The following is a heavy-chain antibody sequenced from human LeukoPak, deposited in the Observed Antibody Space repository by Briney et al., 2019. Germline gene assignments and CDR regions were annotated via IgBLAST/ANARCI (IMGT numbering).Heavy chain of an antibody. J-gene: IGHJ3*02. V-gene: IGHV4-34*01. CDR1: GGSFSGYY. Sequence: SETLSLTCAVYGGSFSGYYWSWIRQPPGKGLEWIGEINHSGSTNYNPSLKSRVTISVDTSKNQFSLKLSSVTAADTAVYYCASGDSSGFDIWGQGTMVTVSS. CDR3: ASGDSSGFDI. D-gene: IGHD3-22*01. CDR2: INHSGST.